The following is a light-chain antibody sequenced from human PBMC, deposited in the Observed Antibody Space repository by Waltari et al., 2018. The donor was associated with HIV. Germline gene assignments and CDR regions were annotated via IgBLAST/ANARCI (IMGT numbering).Light chain of an antibody. CDR2: RIS. CDR1: QSVSNN. V-gene: IGKV3-15*01. Sequence: ERVMTQSPATVSASPGEGATLSCRASQSVSNNLAWYQQKPGQAPRLIIYRISTRATGIPARFSGSGSGTEFTLTISSLESEDFAVYYCQQYDVWPLTFGGGTKVEI. J-gene: IGKJ4*01. CDR3: QQYDVWPLT.